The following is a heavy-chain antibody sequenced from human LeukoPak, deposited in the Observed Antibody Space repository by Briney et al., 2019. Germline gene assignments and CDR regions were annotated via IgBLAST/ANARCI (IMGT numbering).Heavy chain of an antibody. J-gene: IGHJ3*02. CDR1: GYTFTGFY. V-gene: IGHV1-2*02. D-gene: IGHD6-13*01. Sequence: GASVKVSCKASGYTFTGFYMHWVRQAPGQGLEWMGWINPNSGDTNYVQKFQGRVTMTRDTSISTAYMELSRLRSDDTAVYYCARSIADDSNAFDIWGQGTMVTVSS. CDR2: INPNSGDT. CDR3: ARSIADDSNAFDI.